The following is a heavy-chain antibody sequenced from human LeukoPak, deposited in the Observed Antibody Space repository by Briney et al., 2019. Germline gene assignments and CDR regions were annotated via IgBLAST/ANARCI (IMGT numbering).Heavy chain of an antibody. V-gene: IGHV4-61*01. Sequence: PSETLSLTCTVSGASVSSASYWSWIRQPPGKGVEWIAHIYNGVNTNYNPSLKSRVTISVDTSKNQFSLRLNSVTAADTAVYYCARFMSSGQTYYFYGMDVWGQGTTVTVSS. J-gene: IGHJ6*02. D-gene: IGHD6-19*01. CDR2: IYNGVNT. CDR3: ARFMSSGQTYYFYGMDV. CDR1: GASVSSASY.